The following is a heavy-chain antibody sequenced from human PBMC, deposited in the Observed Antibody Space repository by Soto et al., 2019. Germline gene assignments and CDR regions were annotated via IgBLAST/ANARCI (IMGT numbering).Heavy chain of an antibody. V-gene: IGHV3-30-3*01. CDR3: ARVNIAWNDVGAMDV. Sequence: QVQLVESGGGVVQPGRSLRLSCAASGFTFSTDAMHWVRQAPGKGLEWVAVILYDGSKKDYADSVKGRFTISRDNSKNTLYLQTNSLRADDTAVYYCARVNIAWNDVGAMDVWGQGTTVTVSS. D-gene: IGHD1-1*01. CDR1: GFTFSTDA. CDR2: ILYDGSKK. J-gene: IGHJ6*02.